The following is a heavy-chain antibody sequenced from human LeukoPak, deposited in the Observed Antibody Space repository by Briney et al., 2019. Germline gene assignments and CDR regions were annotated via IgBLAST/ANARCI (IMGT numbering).Heavy chain of an antibody. V-gene: IGHV3-7*01. Sequence: GGSLRLSCAASGFTFSSYSMSWVRQAPGKGLEWVANIKQDGSEKYYVDSVKGRFTISRDNAKNSLYLQMNSLRAEDTAVYYCARVSQQPDYYYYYYMDVWGKGTTVTVSS. CDR1: GFTFSSYS. D-gene: IGHD6-13*01. CDR3: ARVSQQPDYYYYYYMDV. J-gene: IGHJ6*03. CDR2: IKQDGSEK.